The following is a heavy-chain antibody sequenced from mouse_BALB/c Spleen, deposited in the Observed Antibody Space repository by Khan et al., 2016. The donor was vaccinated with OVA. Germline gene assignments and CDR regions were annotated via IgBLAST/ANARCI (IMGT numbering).Heavy chain of an antibody. Sequence: VQLQQSGAELVRPGTSVKMSCKAAGYTFTNYWIGWVKQRPGHGLEWIGDIYPGGGYTNYNENFKGKVTLTADTSSSTAYMQLSGLTSEDTAIYYGTRRGAARATYDYFDYWGQGTTLTVSS. V-gene: IGHV1-63*02. CDR3: TRRGAARATYDYFDY. D-gene: IGHD3-1*01. CDR2: IYPGGGYT. CDR1: GYTFTNYW. J-gene: IGHJ2*01.